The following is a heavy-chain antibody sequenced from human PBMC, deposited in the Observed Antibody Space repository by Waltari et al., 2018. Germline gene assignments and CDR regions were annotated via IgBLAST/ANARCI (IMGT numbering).Heavy chain of an antibody. J-gene: IGHJ5*02. D-gene: IGHD3-22*01. CDR3: AKAHFYDTSGYIEH. CDR2: INGYGDKT. CDR1: GLIFNNYA. Sequence: EVQVLESGGGLVQPGGCMRLICAASGLIFNNYAINWVRQAPGKGLEWVSGINGYGDKTYYADSVKGRFTLSRDNSRNTLSLQMNSLRAENTAVYYCAKAHFYDTSGYIEHWGQGTLVTVSS. V-gene: IGHV3-23*01.